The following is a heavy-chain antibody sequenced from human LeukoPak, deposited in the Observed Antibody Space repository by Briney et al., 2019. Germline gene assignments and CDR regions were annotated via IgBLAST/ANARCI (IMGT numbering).Heavy chain of an antibody. CDR1: GYTFTSYG. CDR2: INPSGGST. CDR3: ARDIPGDGSGSSPFDY. D-gene: IGHD3-10*01. J-gene: IGHJ4*02. Sequence: GASVKVSCKASGYTFTSYGISWVRQAPGQGLEWMGIINPSGGSTSYAQKFQGRVTMTRDTSTSTVYMELSSLRSEDTAVYYCARDIPGDGSGSSPFDYWGQGTLVTVSS. V-gene: IGHV1-46*01.